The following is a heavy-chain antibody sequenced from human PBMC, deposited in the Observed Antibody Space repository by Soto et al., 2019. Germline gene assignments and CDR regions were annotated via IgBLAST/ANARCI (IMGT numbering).Heavy chain of an antibody. CDR2: ISPLFGST. CDR3: ARGRAVGASSFAFDL. CDR1: GDTFISYA. J-gene: IGHJ3*01. Sequence: SVKVPCKASGDTFISYAISWVRQAPGQGLEWMGGISPLFGSTDYAQDFQGRVTITADESMTTSHMEMSSLRSEDTAVFYCARGRAVGASSFAFDLWGQGTMVTVPS. V-gene: IGHV1-69*13. D-gene: IGHD1-26*01.